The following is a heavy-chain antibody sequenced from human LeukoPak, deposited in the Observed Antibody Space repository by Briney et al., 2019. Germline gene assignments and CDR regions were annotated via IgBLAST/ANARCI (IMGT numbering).Heavy chain of an antibody. D-gene: IGHD3-9*01. V-gene: IGHV3-74*01. J-gene: IGHJ4*02. CDR1: GFTLSTYW. CDR3: ARDLSGAHDY. CDR2: INRDGRTT. Sequence: QAGGSLRLSCAASGFTLSTYWVHWVRQAPGKWPVWVSRINRDGRTTNYADPVKGRFTISRDNAKSTVYLQMNSLRVEDTAVYYCARDLSGAHDYWGQGTLVTVSS.